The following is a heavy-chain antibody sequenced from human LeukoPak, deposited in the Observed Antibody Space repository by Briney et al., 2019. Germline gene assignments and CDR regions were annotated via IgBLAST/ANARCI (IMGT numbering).Heavy chain of an antibody. V-gene: IGHV3-7*01. J-gene: IGHJ6*03. CDR1: GFTFSSYW. CDR3: ARSGPSFYYYGSGSYYRDYYYYYMDV. CDR2: IKQDGSEK. Sequence: SGGSLRLSCAASGFTFSSYWMSWVRQAPGKGLEWVANIKQDGSEKYYVDSVKGRFTISRDNAKNSLYLKMNSLRAEDTAVYYCARSGPSFYYYGSGSYYRDYYYYYMDVWGKGTTVTVSS. D-gene: IGHD3-10*01.